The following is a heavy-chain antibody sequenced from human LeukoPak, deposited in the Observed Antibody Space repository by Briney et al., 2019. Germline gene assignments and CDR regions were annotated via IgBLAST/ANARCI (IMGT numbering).Heavy chain of an antibody. CDR2: INPSGGST. J-gene: IGHJ4*02. D-gene: IGHD1-26*01. V-gene: IGHV1-46*01. CDR3: AGGSGSPDY. Sequence: ASVKVSCKASGYTFTSHYMHWVRQAPGQGLEWMGIINPSGGSTSYAQKFQGRVTMTRDTSTSTVSMELSSLKSEDTALYYCAGGSGSPDYWGQGTLVTVSS. CDR1: GYTFTSHY.